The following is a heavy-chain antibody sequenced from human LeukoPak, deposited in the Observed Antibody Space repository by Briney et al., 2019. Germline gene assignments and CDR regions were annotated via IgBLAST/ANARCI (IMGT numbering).Heavy chain of an antibody. D-gene: IGHD3-10*01. J-gene: IGHJ3*02. CDR2: IYHSGST. V-gene: IGHV4-59*12. CDR3: ARGEGVTDAFDI. CDR1: GGSISSDY. Sequence: SETLSLTCTVSGGSISSDYWSWIRQPPGKGLEWIGYIYHSGSTNYNPSLKSRVTISVDTSKNQFSLKLSSVTAADTAVYYCARGEGVTDAFDIWGQGTMVTVSS.